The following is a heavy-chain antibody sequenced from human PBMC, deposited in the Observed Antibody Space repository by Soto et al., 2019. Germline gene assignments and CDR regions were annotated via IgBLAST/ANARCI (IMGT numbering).Heavy chain of an antibody. CDR2: IIPILGLA. D-gene: IGHD2-2*01. V-gene: IGHV1-69*02. CDR1: GGTFSSYT. J-gene: IGHJ4*02. Sequence: QVQLVQSGAEVKKPGSSVKVSCKASGGTFSSYTISWVRQAPGQGLEWMGRIIPILGLANYAQKFQGRVTITADKSTSTAYMELSSLRSEDTAVYYCASGYCSSTSCYAVSDYWGQGTLVTVSS. CDR3: ASGYCSSTSCYAVSDY.